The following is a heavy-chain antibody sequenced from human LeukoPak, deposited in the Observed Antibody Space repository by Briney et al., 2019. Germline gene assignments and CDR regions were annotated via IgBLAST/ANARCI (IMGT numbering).Heavy chain of an antibody. CDR1: GYTFTSYY. Sequence: SVKVSCKASGYTFTSYYMHWVRQAPGQGLEWMGGIIPIFGTANYAQKFQGRVTITADESTSTAYMELSSLRSEDTAVYYCARDHRRYYYDSTGYYFDYWGQGTLVTVSS. V-gene: IGHV1-69*13. D-gene: IGHD3-22*01. CDR2: IIPIFGTA. J-gene: IGHJ4*02. CDR3: ARDHRRYYYDSTGYYFDY.